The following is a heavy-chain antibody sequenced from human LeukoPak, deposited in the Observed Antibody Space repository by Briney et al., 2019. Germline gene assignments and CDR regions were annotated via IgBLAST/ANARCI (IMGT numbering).Heavy chain of an antibody. D-gene: IGHD3-3*01. V-gene: IGHV3-33*01. Sequence: GTSLRLSCAASGFSLSTYGMDWVRRAPGKGLEWVAVIWYDGSNKYYGDSVKGRFTISRDNSKNTLYLQMNGLRADDTAVYYCARDRSGYFQSWGQGTLVTVSS. CDR1: GFSLSTYG. CDR2: IWYDGSNK. CDR3: ARDRSGYFQS. J-gene: IGHJ1*01.